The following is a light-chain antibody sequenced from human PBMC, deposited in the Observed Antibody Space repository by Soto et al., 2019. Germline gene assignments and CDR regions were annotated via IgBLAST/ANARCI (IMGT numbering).Light chain of an antibody. J-gene: IGLJ1*01. CDR1: SSNIGTST. CDR3: AAWDDSLNGHV. Sequence: QSVLTQPPSASGNPGQRVTISCSGSSSNIGTSTVNWYQQLPGTAPKLLIYTNNQRPSGVPDRFSGSKSGTSASLAISGLQSEDEADYYCAAWDDSLNGHVFGTGTKLTVL. V-gene: IGLV1-44*01. CDR2: TNN.